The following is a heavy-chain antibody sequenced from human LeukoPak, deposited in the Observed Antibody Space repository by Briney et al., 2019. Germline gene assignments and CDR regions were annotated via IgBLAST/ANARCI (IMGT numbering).Heavy chain of an antibody. CDR2: ISGSGGST. Sequence: GGSLRLSCAASGFTFSDYYMSWIRQAPGKGLEWVSAISGSGGSTYYADSVKGRFTISRDNSKNTLYLQMNSLRAEDTAVYYCAKVGEIGPPNYWGQGTLVTVSS. V-gene: IGHV3-23*01. J-gene: IGHJ4*02. CDR3: AKVGEIGPPNY. CDR1: GFTFSDYY. D-gene: IGHD3-16*01.